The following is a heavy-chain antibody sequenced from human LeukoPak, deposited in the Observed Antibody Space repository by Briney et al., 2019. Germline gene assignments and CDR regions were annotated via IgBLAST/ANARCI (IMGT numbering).Heavy chain of an antibody. Sequence: GGSLRLSCAASGFTFSSYSMSWVRQAPGKGLEWVSSITSTSDYIYYADSVKGRFTISRDNAKNSLYLQMNSLRAEDTAVYYCARGLQTDSYGPLGAFDIWGQGTMVTVSS. CDR1: GFTFSSYS. CDR2: ITSTSDYI. V-gene: IGHV3-21*01. J-gene: IGHJ3*02. CDR3: ARGLQTDSYGPLGAFDI. D-gene: IGHD5-18*01.